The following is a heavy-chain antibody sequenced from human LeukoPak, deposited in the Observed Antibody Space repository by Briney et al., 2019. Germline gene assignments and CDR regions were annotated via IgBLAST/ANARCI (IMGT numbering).Heavy chain of an antibody. CDR3: ARGPGVRIDY. CDR1: GFTFTTYS. D-gene: IGHD1-14*01. CDR2: ISSGSSAI. J-gene: IGHJ4*02. V-gene: IGHV3-21*01. Sequence: GGSLRLSCAASGFTFTTYSMTWVRQAPGKGLEWVSIISSGSSAIFSADALKGRFTISRDDAKNLLYLDMNSLRAEDTAVYYCARGPGVRIDYWGQGTLVTVSS.